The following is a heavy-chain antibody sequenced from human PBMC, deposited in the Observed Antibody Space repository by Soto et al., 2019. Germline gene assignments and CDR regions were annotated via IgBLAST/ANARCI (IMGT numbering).Heavy chain of an antibody. Sequence: QVQLVQSGAEVKKPGASVKVSCKASGYSFSNYDMHWVRQAPGQRPEWMGGINAGNGNSLYSHKFQGRLVISRDTSASTAYMELSSLRSEDTALYYCARDGPEYCSGGSCYRPWFDYWGQGTLVTVSS. V-gene: IGHV1-3*01. J-gene: IGHJ4*02. CDR2: INAGNGNS. D-gene: IGHD2-15*01. CDR3: ARDGPEYCSGGSCYRPWFDY. CDR1: GYSFSNYD.